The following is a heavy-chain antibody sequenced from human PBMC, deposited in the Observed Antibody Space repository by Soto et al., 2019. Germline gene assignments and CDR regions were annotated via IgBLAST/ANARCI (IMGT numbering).Heavy chain of an antibody. J-gene: IGHJ4*02. D-gene: IGHD2-2*02. CDR2: ISHSGST. CDR1: GGSISSAAYY. CDR3: AREYTYGSNFYDC. Sequence: SETLSLTCTVSGGSISSAAYYWSWIRQHPGKGLEWIGYISHSGSTYYNPSLKSRVIISVDTSKNQFSLSLTSVTAADTAVYYCAREYTYGSNFYDCWGQGALVTVSS. V-gene: IGHV4-31*03.